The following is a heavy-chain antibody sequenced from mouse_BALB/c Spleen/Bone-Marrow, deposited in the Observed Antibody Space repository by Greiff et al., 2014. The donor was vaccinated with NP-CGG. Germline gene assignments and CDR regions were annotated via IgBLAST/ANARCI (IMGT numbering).Heavy chain of an antibody. D-gene: IGHD2-3*01. CDR2: INPSNGRT. J-gene: IGHJ3*01. Sequence: VQLQESGAELVKPGASVKLSCKASGYTFTSYWIRWVKLRPGHGLEWIGEINPSNGRTNYNEKFKNKATLTVDKSSSTAYIQLSSLTSEDSAVYYCARYDGPAWFAYWGQGTLVTVS. CDR1: GYTFTSYW. V-gene: IGHV1S81*02. CDR3: ARYDGPAWFAY.